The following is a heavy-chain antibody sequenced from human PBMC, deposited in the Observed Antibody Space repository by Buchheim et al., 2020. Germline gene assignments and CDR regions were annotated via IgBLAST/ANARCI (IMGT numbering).Heavy chain of an antibody. Sequence: EVQLVESGGGLVQPGGSLRLSCAASGFTFSSYSMNWVRQAPGEGLEWVSYISSSSSTLNTPDPVKGRSTIPLDNAKNSLYLRMNSLRAEDTAVYYCARKRTDGMDVWGQGTT. J-gene: IGHJ6*02. CDR3: ARKRTDGMDV. CDR2: ISSSSSTL. CDR1: GFTFSSYS. V-gene: IGHV3-48*01.